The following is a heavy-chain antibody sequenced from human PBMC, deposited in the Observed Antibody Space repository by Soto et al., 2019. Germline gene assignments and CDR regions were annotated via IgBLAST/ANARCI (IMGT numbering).Heavy chain of an antibody. J-gene: IGHJ4*02. CDR3: AREQTETTSVRGYRDYFDY. CDR1: GGYVSSDDYY. CDR2: IFDSETT. V-gene: IGHV4-31*03. Sequence: SETLSLTYTVSGGYVSSDDYYWSWIRQHPGKGLEWIGYIFDSETTYYNPSLKSRVTISVDPSKNQFFLKMSSVTAADTAVYYCAREQTETTSVRGYRDYFDYWGQGTLVTVSS. D-gene: IGHD1-7*01.